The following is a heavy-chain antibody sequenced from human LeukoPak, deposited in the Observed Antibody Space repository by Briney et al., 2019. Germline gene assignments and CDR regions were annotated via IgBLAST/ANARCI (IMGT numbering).Heavy chain of an antibody. V-gene: IGHV3-48*03. CDR2: ISSSGSTI. J-gene: IGHJ4*02. CDR3: ARDGDVDTAMVSSYFDY. CDR1: GFTFSSYE. Sequence: GGSLRLSCAASGFTFSSYEMNWVRQAPGKGLEWVSYISSSGSTIYYADSVKGRFTISRDNAKNSLYLQMNSLRAEDTAVYYCARDGDVDTAMVSSYFDYWGQGTLVTVPS. D-gene: IGHD5-18*01.